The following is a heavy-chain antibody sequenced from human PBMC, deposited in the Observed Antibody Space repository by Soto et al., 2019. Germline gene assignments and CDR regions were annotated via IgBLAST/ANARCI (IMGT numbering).Heavy chain of an antibody. CDR3: ARVDNFDY. D-gene: IGHD5-12*01. CDR2: ISSSSSYI. J-gene: IGHJ4*02. CDR1: GFTFSSYS. Sequence: EVQLVESGGGLVKPGGSLRLSCAAYGFTFSSYSMNWVRQAPGKGLEWVSSISSSSSYIYYADSVKGRFTICRDNAKNSLYLHMNSLRAEDMAVYYCARVDNFDYWGQGTLVTVSS. V-gene: IGHV3-21*01.